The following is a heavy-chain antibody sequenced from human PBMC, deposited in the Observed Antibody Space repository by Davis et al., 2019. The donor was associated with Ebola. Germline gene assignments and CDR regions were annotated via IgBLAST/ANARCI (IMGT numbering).Heavy chain of an antibody. J-gene: IGHJ6*02. CDR3: ARDRPSTDIAADYYYYGMDV. V-gene: IGHV3-53*04. D-gene: IGHD6-13*01. CDR2: IYSGGST. CDR1: GFTVSSNY. Sequence: GESLKISCAASGFTVSSNYMSWVRQAPGKGLEWVSVIYSGGSTYYADSVKGRFTISRHNSKNTLYLQMNSLRAEDTAVYYCARDRPSTDIAADYYYYGMDVWGQGTTVTVSS.